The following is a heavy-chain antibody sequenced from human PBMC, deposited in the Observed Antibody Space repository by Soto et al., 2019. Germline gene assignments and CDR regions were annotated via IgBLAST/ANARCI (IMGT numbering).Heavy chain of an antibody. J-gene: IGHJ5*02. CDR1: GFTFRNYW. Sequence: EVRLVESGGGLVQPGGSLRLSCAASGFTFRNYWRHWVLQVPGKGLMWVSRINSGGDNVVYADTVKGRFTNSRDNADNTLYLETNSLRADDTAMYYCAIDLTVTGATRVIVPWGQGTLVIVSS. D-gene: IGHD6-19*01. CDR3: AIDLTVTGATRVIVP. V-gene: IGHV3-74*01. CDR2: INSGGDNV.